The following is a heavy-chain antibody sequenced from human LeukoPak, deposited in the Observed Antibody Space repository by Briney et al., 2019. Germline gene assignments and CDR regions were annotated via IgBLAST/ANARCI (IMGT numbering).Heavy chain of an antibody. J-gene: IGHJ4*02. D-gene: IGHD3-10*01. V-gene: IGHV3-11*06. CDR3: ASERGSGSY. Sequence: PGGSLRLSCAASGFTFSYYYMSWIRRAPGKGLEWVSYISSSSSYTNYADSVNGRFTISRDNSKNSLYLQMNSLRAEDTAVYYCASERGSGSYWGQGTLVTVSS. CDR1: GFTFSYYY. CDR2: ISSSSSYT.